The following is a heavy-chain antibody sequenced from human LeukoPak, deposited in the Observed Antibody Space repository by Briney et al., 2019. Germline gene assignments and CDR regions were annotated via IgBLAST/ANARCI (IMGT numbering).Heavy chain of an antibody. J-gene: IGHJ6*02. D-gene: IGHD2-15*01. CDR1: GCTFSSYA. CDR2: ISGSGGST. CDR3: AKDLAATYYYYYGMDV. Sequence: GGSLRLSCADSGCTFSSYAMSWVRQAPGKGLEWVSAISGSGGSTYYADSVKGRFTISRDNSKNTLYLQMNSLRAEDTAVYYCAKDLAATYYYYYGMDVWGQGTTVTVSS. V-gene: IGHV3-23*01.